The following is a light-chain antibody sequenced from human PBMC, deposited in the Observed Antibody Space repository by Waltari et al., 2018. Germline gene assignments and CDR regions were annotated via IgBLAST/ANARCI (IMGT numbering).Light chain of an antibody. CDR1: SSDLGTYNS. CDR2: DVS. CDR3: DSKSSSSPHV. J-gene: IGLJ1*01. Sequence: QSALTQPASVSGSPGQSITVSCTGTSSDLGTYNSVSWYQQHPGKAPKLMIYDVSSRPSGVSNRFSGSKSGNTASLTISGLQAEDEADYYCDSKSSSSPHVFGTGTKVTVL. V-gene: IGLV2-14*03.